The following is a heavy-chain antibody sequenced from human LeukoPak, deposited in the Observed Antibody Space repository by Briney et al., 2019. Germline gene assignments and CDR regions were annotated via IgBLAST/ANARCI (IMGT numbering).Heavy chain of an antibody. D-gene: IGHD3-3*01. Sequence: ASVKVSCKASGYTFTSYGISWVRQAPGQGLEWMGWISAYNGNTNYAQKLQGRVTMTTDSSTSTAYMELRSLRSDDTAVYYCARHGGYDFWSGYYEYWGQGTLVTVSS. V-gene: IGHV1-18*01. CDR1: GYTFTSYG. CDR2: ISAYNGNT. CDR3: ARHGGYDFWSGYYEY. J-gene: IGHJ4*02.